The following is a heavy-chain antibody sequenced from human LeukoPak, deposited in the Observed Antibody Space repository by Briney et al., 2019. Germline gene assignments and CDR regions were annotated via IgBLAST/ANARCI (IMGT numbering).Heavy chain of an antibody. J-gene: IGHJ4*02. Sequence: ASVKVSCKASGYTXTSYYMHWVRQAPGQGLEWMGIINPSGGSTSYAQKFQGRVTMTRDTSTSTVYMELSSLRSEDTAVYYCARGSGSGSYRGYYFDYWGQGTLVTVSS. D-gene: IGHD1-26*01. CDR2: INPSGGST. CDR1: GYTXTSYY. CDR3: ARGSGSGSYRGYYFDY. V-gene: IGHV1-46*01.